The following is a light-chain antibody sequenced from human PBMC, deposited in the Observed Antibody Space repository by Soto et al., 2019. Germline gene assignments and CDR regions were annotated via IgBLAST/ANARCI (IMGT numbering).Light chain of an antibody. V-gene: IGKV3-15*01. CDR2: GAS. Sequence: EIVLTQSPGTLSLSPGERGTLSCRASQRFGSSNLAWYHQKPGQAPRLLIYGASTRATGIPARFSGSGSGTEFTLTISSLQSEDFAVYYCQQYNNRITFGQGTRLEI. J-gene: IGKJ5*01. CDR1: QRFGSSN. CDR3: QQYNNRIT.